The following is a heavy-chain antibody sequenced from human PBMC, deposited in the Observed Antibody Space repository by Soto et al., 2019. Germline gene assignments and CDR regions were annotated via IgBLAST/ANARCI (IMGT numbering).Heavy chain of an antibody. D-gene: IGHD3-3*01. V-gene: IGHV3-23*01. CDR2: ISGSGGST. Sequence: EVQLLESGGGLVQPGGSLRLSCAASGFTFSSYAMSWVRQAPGKGLEWVSAISGSGGSTYYSDSVKGRFTISRDNSKNTLYLQMNSLRAEDTAVYYCAKDLTIFGVKNDYWGQGTLVTVSS. CDR1: GFTFSSYA. J-gene: IGHJ4*02. CDR3: AKDLTIFGVKNDY.